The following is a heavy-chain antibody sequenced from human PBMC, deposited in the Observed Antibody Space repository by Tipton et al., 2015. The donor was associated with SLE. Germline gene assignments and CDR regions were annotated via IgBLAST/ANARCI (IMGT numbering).Heavy chain of an antibody. Sequence: TLSLTCTVSGDSIISHYWNWIRQPPGKRLEWIGFISDSGSTNYNPSLKSRVTISLDTSKNQFSLKLSSVTAADTAVYYCARTSFCGGGTCFSLDYWGQGTLVTVSS. CDR2: ISDSGST. V-gene: IGHV4-59*11. CDR1: GDSIISHY. CDR3: ARTSFCGGGTCFSLDY. D-gene: IGHD2-15*01. J-gene: IGHJ4*02.